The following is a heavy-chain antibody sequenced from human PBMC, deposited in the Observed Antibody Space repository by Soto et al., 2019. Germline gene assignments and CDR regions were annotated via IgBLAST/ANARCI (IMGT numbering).Heavy chain of an antibody. CDR3: ARDRNEAAGSQNQLDY. V-gene: IGHV3-33*01. CDR2: IWYDGSNK. Sequence: QVQLVESGGGVVQPGRSLRLSCAASGFTFSSDGMHWVRQAPGKWLEWVAVIWYDGSNKYYADSVKGRFTISRDNSKNNLYLPMNSLRAEDTAVYYCARDRNEAAGSQNQLDYWGQGTLVTVSS. D-gene: IGHD6-13*01. CDR1: GFTFSSDG. J-gene: IGHJ4*02.